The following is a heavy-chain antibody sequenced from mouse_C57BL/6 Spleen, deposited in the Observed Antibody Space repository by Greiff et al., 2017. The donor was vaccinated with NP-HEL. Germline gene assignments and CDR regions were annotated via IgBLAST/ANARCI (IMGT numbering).Heavy chain of an antibody. D-gene: IGHD1-1*01. V-gene: IGHV1-15*01. CDR1: GYTFTDYE. J-gene: IGHJ4*01. CDR3: PRAGFTTVVAVDAMDY. CDR2: IDPETGGT. Sequence: QVQLQQSGAELVRPGASVTLSCKASGYTFTDYEMHWVKQTPVHGLEWIGAIDPETGGTAYNQKFKGKAILTADKSSSTAYMELRSLTSEDSAVYYCPRAGFTTVVAVDAMDYWGQGTSVTVSS.